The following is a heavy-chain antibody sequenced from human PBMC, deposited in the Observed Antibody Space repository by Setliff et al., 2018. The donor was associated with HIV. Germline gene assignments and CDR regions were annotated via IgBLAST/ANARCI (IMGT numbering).Heavy chain of an antibody. CDR2: MSHSGST. D-gene: IGHD3-3*01. J-gene: IGHJ6*03. V-gene: IGHV4-34*01. CDR1: NGSFSGYY. CDR3: ARGLSIFGVATPGFYSFMDV. Sequence: SETLSLTCAVYNGSFSGYYWTWIRQPPGKGLEWIGSMSHSGSTYYNPSLKSRVTISVDRSENQFSLKLRSVTAADTAVYYCARGLSIFGVATPGFYSFMDVWGKGTTVTVSS.